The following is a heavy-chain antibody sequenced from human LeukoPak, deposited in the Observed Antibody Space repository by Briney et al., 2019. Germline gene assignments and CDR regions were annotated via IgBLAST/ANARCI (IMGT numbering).Heavy chain of an antibody. V-gene: IGHV1-2*02. CDR2: INPNSGGT. CDR1: GYTFTDNY. CDR3: ARDHCTSSGCYEYYYYGMDV. Sequence: ASVNVSCKASGYTFTDNYIQWVRQAPGQGLEWMGWINPNSGGTNSAQKFRGRVTMTRDTSVSTAYMELSRLRSDDTAVYYCARDHCTSSGCYEYYYYGMDVWGQGTTVTVSS. D-gene: IGHD2-2*01. J-gene: IGHJ6*02.